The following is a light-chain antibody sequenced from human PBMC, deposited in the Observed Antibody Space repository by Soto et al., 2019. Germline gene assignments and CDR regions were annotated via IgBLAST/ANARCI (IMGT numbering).Light chain of an antibody. CDR1: SSDIGGYSY. Sequence: QSALTQPASVSGSLGQSITLSCTGTSSDIGGYSYVSWYQQSPGKAPKLIIFEVRDRPLGVSDRFSGSRSGTSASLAITGLQPEDEADYYCQSYDTPVYVFGGGTKLTVL. CDR3: QSYDTPVYV. V-gene: IGLV2-14*01. J-gene: IGLJ2*01. CDR2: EVR.